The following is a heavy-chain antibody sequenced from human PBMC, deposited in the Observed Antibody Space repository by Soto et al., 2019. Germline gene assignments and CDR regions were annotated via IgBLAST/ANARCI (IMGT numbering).Heavy chain of an antibody. CDR2: IYSGGTT. V-gene: IGHV3-53*02. CDR1: GFTVSRHY. CDR3: ARGTLYDSSGYFYYYFDY. J-gene: IGHJ4*02. Sequence: EVQLVETGGGLIQPGGSLRLSCAASGFTVSRHYMSWVRQAPGKGLEWVSVIYSGGTTYYADSVKGRFTISRDNSKNTLNLQMNSLRAEDTAVYYCARGTLYDSSGYFYYYFDYWGQGTLVTVSS. D-gene: IGHD3-22*01.